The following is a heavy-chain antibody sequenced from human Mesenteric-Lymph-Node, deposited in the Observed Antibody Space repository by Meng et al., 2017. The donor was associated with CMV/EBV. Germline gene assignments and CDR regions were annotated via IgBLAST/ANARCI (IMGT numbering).Heavy chain of an antibody. D-gene: IGHD6-13*01. CDR3: ARIAAAGTLVPFDY. CDR2: IYYSGST. Sequence: SGGSMSSGGYYWSWIRQHPGKGLEWIGYIYYSGSTYNNPSLKSRVTISVDTSKNQFSLKLSSVTAADTAVYYCARIAAAGTLVPFDYWGQGTLVTVSS. J-gene: IGHJ4*02. CDR1: GGSMSSGGYY. V-gene: IGHV4-31*02.